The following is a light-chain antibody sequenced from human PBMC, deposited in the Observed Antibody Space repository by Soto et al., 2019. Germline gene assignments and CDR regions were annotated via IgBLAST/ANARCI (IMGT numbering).Light chain of an antibody. CDR2: GAS. J-gene: IGKJ4*01. Sequence: EIVMTQSPVTLSVSPGERATLSCRASQSVSINLAWYQQKPGQGPRLLIYGASTRATGIPARFSGSGSGTDFTLTISSLQSEDFAVYYCQQYNDWPPLTFGGGTVVEIK. CDR1: QSVSIN. V-gene: IGKV3-15*01. CDR3: QQYNDWPPLT.